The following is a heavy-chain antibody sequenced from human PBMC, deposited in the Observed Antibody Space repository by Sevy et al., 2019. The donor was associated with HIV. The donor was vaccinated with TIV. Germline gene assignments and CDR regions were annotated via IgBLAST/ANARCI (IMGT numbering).Heavy chain of an antibody. V-gene: IGHV3-73*01. Sequence: GGSLRLSCAASGFTFSGSAMHWVRQASGKGLEWVGRIRSKANSYATAYAASVKGRFTISRDDSKNTEDLQMNSLKTEDTAVYYCTRQDIVVVPAAHYYYGMDLWGQGTTVTVSS. D-gene: IGHD2-2*01. J-gene: IGHJ6*02. CDR2: IRSKANSYAT. CDR3: TRQDIVVVPAAHYYYGMDL. CDR1: GFTFSGSA.